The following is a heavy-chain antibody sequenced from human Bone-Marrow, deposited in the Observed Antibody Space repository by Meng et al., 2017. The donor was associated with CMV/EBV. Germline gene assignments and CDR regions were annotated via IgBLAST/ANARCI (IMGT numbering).Heavy chain of an antibody. J-gene: IGHJ4*02. CDR2: ISSSSSYI. D-gene: IGHD5-12*01. Sequence: GESLKISCAASGFTFRSYTMNWVRQAPGKGLEWVSSISSSSSYIYYADSVKGRFTISRDNAKNSLYLQMNSLRAEDTAVYYCARVVGEGGYGGYGYWGQGTLVTVSS. V-gene: IGHV3-21*01. CDR1: GFTFRSYT. CDR3: ARVVGEGGYGGYGY.